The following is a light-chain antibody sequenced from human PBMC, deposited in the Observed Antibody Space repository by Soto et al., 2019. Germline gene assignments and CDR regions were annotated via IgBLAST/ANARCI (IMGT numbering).Light chain of an antibody. V-gene: IGLV1-40*01. CDR3: TSYNSTLSVHV. CDR1: SSNIGAGYD. CDR2: GNS. J-gene: IGLJ1*01. Sequence: QSALTQPPSVSGAPGQRVTISCTGSSSNIGAGYDVHWYQQLPGTAPKLLIYGNSNRPSGVPDRFSGSKSATSASLAIPGPQAEDEVDYSSTSYNSTLSVHVCGPGTKVTVL.